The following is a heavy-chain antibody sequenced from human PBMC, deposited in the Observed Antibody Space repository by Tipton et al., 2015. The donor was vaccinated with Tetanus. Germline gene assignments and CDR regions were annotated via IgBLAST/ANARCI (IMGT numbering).Heavy chain of an antibody. D-gene: IGHD2/OR15-2a*01. CDR3: AKRLSNVRMTRGAFDF. J-gene: IGHJ3*01. CDR2: VDYSGAST. V-gene: IGHV3-23*01. CDR1: GFTFSNYG. Sequence: SLRLSCAASGFTFSNYGMSWVRQAPGQGLEWVSDVDYSGASTFYADSVKGRFTISKDNSKSTLYLQVNSLRAEDTAVYYCAKRLSNVRMTRGAFDFWGHGTMVTVSS.